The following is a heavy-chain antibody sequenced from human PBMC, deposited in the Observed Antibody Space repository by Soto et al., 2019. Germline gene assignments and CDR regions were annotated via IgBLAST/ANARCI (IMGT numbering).Heavy chain of an antibody. V-gene: IGHV4-59*01. D-gene: IGHD6-13*01. CDR2: IYYSGST. CDR3: ARRVFTAAQISSDNWFDP. CDR1: GGSISTYS. Sequence: QVQLQESGPGLVKPSETLSLTCTVSGGSISTYSWNWIRQAPGKGLEWIGYIYYSGSTNYNPSLPSRVTLSLDPPMDQFSLKLSSVTAADTAVYFCARRVFTAAQISSDNWFDPWGQGTLVTVSP. J-gene: IGHJ5*02.